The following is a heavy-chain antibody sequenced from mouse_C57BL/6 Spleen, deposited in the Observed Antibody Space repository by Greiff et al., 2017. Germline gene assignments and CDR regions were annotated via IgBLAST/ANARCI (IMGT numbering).Heavy chain of an antibody. CDR2: ISDGGSYT. V-gene: IGHV5-4*03. CDR1: GFTFSSYA. Sequence: DVKLVESGGGLVKPGGSLKLSCAASGFTFSSYAMSWVRQTPEKRLEWVATISDGGSYTYYPDNVKGRFTISRDNAKNNLYLQMSHLKSEDTAMYYCARGTTTVVARNAMDYWGQGTSVTVSS. J-gene: IGHJ4*01. D-gene: IGHD1-1*01. CDR3: ARGTTTVVARNAMDY.